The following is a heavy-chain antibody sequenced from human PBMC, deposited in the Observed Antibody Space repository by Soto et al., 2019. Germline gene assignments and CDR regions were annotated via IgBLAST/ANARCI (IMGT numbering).Heavy chain of an antibody. CDR3: ERHFGLGEQLCPTDYGLDV. CDR2: MSYSGST. CDR1: GCSISSSSSY. J-gene: IGHJ6*02. D-gene: IGHD5-18*01. Sequence: SAPLSLTCTFTGCSISSSSSYWGRIREPAGKGLEWIGSMSYSGSTYYTPSLKRRVTISADPSKTQSSLKPSSVTAAETRVYYCERHFGLGEQLCPTDYGLDVRGQVTTVTVS. V-gene: IGHV4-39*01.